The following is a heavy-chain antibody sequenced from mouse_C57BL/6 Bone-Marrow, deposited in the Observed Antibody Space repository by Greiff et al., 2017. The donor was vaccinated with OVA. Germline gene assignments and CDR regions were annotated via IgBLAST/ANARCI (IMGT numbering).Heavy chain of an antibody. Sequence: EVQLVESGPGLVKPSQSLSLTCSVTGYSITSGYYWNWIRQFPGNKLEWMGYISYDGSNNYNPSLKNRISITRDTSKNQFFLKLNSVTTEDTATYYCARGGIITTVVDYWGQGTTLTVSS. J-gene: IGHJ2*01. D-gene: IGHD1-1*01. V-gene: IGHV3-6*01. CDR1: GYSITSGYY. CDR2: ISYDGSN. CDR3: ARGGIITTVVDY.